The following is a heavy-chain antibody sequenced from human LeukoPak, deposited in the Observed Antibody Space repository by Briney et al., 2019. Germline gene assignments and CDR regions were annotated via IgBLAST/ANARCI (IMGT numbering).Heavy chain of an antibody. D-gene: IGHD2-15*01. J-gene: IGHJ4*02. CDR2: ISAYNGNT. CDR1: GYTFTSYG. V-gene: IGHV1-18*01. Sequence: SVKVSCKASGYTFTSYGISWVRHAPGQGLEWMGWISAYNGNTNYAQNLQGRVTMTTDTSTSTAYMELRSLRPDDTAAYYCARARYCSGGSCSLDYWGEGTLVTVSS. CDR3: ARARYCSGGSCSLDY.